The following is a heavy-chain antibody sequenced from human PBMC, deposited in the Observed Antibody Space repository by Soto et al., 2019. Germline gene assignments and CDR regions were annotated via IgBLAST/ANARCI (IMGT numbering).Heavy chain of an antibody. V-gene: IGHV2-5*02. J-gene: IGHJ4*02. CDR1: GFSLTTTSMG. CDR2: IYWDDDQ. Sequence: QTLSLTCAFSGFSLTTTSMGVAWIRQPPGKALEWLALIYWDDDQRYSPSLKDRLTISKDTSRSRVVLTISNMNPEDTGTYFCAHAGDYDLLSFDHWGPGTLVT. D-gene: IGHD4-17*01. CDR3: AHAGDYDLLSFDH.